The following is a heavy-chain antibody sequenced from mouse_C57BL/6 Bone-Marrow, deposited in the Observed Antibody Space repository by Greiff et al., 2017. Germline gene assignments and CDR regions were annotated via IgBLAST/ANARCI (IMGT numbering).Heavy chain of an antibody. CDR3: ARQDDYYGSSFLSY. Sequence: EVQVVESGGGLVQPGGSLKLSCAASGFTFSDYYMYWVRQTPEKRLEWVAYISNGGGSTYYPDTVKGRFTISRDNAKNTLYLQMSRLKSEDTAMYYCARQDDYYGSSFLSYWGQGTTLTVSS. CDR1: GFTFSDYY. J-gene: IGHJ2*01. D-gene: IGHD1-1*01. CDR2: ISNGGGST. V-gene: IGHV5-12*01.